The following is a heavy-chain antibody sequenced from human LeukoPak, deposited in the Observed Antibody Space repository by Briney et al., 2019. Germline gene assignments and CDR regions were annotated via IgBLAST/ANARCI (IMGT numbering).Heavy chain of an antibody. V-gene: IGHV4-59*01. CDR1: GGSISSYY. J-gene: IGHJ3*02. D-gene: IGHD3-22*01. Sequence: SKTLSLTCTASGGSISSYYWSWIRQPPGKGLEWIGYIYYSGSTNYNPSLKSRVTISVDTSKNQFSLKLSSVTAADTAVYYCARETYYYDSSGYPPAAFDIWGQGTMVTVSS. CDR3: ARETYYYDSSGYPPAAFDI. CDR2: IYYSGST.